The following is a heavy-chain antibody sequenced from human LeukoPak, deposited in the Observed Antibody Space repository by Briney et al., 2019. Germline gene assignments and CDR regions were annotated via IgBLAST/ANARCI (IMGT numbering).Heavy chain of an antibody. CDR2: IRYDGSNK. D-gene: IGHD4/OR15-4a*01. J-gene: IGHJ4*02. CDR3: ARGVPYYFDY. CDR1: GFTFSSYG. Sequence: GGSLRLSCAASGFTFSSYGMHWVRQAPGKGLEWVAFIRYDGSNKYYADSVKGRFTISRDNSKNTLYLQMNSLRAEDTAVYYCARGVPYYFDYWGQGTLVTVSS. V-gene: IGHV3-30*02.